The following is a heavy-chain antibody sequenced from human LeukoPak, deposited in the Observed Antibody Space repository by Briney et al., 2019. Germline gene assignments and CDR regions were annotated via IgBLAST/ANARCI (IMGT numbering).Heavy chain of an antibody. CDR3: AKDSSIYYYYYYYGMDV. Sequence: PGGSLRLSCAASGFTFSSYAMSWVRQAPGKGLEWVSAISGSGGSTYYADSVKGRFTISRDNSKNTLYLQMNSLRAEDTAVYYCAKDSSIYYYYYYYGMDVWGQGTTVTVSS. J-gene: IGHJ6*02. CDR1: GFTFSSYA. CDR2: ISGSGGST. V-gene: IGHV3-23*01. D-gene: IGHD1-26*01.